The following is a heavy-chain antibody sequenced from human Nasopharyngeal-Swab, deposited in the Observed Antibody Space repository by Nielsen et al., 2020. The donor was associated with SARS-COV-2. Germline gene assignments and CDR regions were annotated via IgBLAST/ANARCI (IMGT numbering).Heavy chain of an antibody. CDR1: GFTFSSYG. CDR3: ARDVGGRDNY. J-gene: IGHJ4*02. D-gene: IGHD2-15*01. V-gene: IGHV3-33*01. CDR2: IWSDGSSE. Sequence: GESLKISCAASGFTFSSYGMHWVRQAPGTGPEWVAVIWSDGSSEHYAGSVKGRFTISRDNSKNTLYLQMNSLRAEDTAVYYCARDVGGRDNYWGQGALVTVSS.